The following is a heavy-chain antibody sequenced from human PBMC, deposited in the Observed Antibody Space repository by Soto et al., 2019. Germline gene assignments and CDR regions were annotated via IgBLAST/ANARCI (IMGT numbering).Heavy chain of an antibody. D-gene: IGHD3-22*01. Sequence: GKGLEWIGRIYSSGSTNYNPSLKSRVTMSVDTSKNQFSLKLTSVTAADTAVYYCARSRTTDTSNYYYCFGFWGQGTL. CDR3: ARSRTTDTSNYYYCFGF. J-gene: IGHJ4*02. CDR2: IYSSGST. V-gene: IGHV4-4*07.